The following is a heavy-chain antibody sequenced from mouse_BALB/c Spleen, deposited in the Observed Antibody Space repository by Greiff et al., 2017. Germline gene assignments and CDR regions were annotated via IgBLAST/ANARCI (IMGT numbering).Heavy chain of an antibody. J-gene: IGHJ4*01. V-gene: IGHV1S81*02. Sequence: VQLQQSGAELVKPGASVKLSCKASGYTFTSYYMYWVKQRPGQGLEWIGEINPSNGGTNFNEKFKSKATLTVDKSSSTAYMQLSSLTSEDSAVYYCTRGFSYAMDYCGQGTSVTVSS. CDR3: TRGFSYAMDY. CDR2: INPSNGGT. CDR1: GYTFTSYY.